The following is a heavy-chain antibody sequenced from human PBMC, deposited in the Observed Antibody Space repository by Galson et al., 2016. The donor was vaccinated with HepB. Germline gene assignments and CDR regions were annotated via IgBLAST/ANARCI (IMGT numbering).Heavy chain of an antibody. D-gene: IGHD6-13*01. CDR2: ISPYNRNG. CDR1: GYSFSNYG. Sequence: SVKVSCKASGYSFSNYGITWVRQAPGQGLEWMGWISPYNRNGNYPQKLQGRVTMTTDTSTSTAYMVLKSLRSDDTAIYYCARVIAAESRFFDSWSQGTLVTVSS. V-gene: IGHV1-18*04. J-gene: IGHJ4*02. CDR3: ARVIAAESRFFDS.